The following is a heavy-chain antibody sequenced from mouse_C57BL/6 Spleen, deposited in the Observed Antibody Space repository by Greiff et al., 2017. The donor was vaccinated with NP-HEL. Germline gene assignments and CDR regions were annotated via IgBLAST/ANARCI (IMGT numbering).Heavy chain of an antibody. J-gene: IGHJ2*01. D-gene: IGHD1-1*01. CDR2: IYPGDGDT. CDR3: ATTVVAKGDY. CDR1: GYAFSSSW. Sequence: QVQLKESGPELVKPGASVKISCKASGYAFSSSWMNWVKQRPGKGLEWIGRIYPGDGDTNYNGKFKGKATLTADKSSSTAYMQLSSLTSEDSAVYFCATTVVAKGDYWGQGTTLTVSS. V-gene: IGHV1-82*01.